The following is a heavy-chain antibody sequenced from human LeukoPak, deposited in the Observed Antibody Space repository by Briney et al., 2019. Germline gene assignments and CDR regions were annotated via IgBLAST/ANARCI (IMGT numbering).Heavy chain of an antibody. D-gene: IGHD3/OR15-3a*01. CDR2: IYHGGNT. CDR3: AREFSWTGFFDY. V-gene: IGHV4-39*07. Sequence: SETLSLTCTVSGGSINSSTYYWGWIRQPPGKGLEWIGFIYHGGNTYYNPSLKSRVTISVDTSKNQFSLKLSSVTAADTAVYYCAREFSWTGFFDYWGQGTLVTVSS. J-gene: IGHJ4*02. CDR1: GGSINSSTYY.